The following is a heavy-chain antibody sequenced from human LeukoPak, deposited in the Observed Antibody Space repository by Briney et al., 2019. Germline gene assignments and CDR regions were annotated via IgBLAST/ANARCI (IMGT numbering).Heavy chain of an antibody. CDR1: GGTFSRYA. D-gene: IGHD6-13*01. J-gene: IGHJ6*04. Sequence: AVTVSFKASGGTFSRYASSWVRQAPGQGGEWMGGIIPIFGTANYAQKFRGRVTITADESTSTAYMELSSLRSEDTAVYYCARAGTRRGDGMDVWGKGTTVTVSS. V-gene: IGHV1-69*13. CDR3: ARAGTRRGDGMDV. CDR2: IIPIFGTA.